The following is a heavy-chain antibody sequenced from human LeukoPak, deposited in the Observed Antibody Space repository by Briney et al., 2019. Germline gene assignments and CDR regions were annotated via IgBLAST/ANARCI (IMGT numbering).Heavy chain of an antibody. D-gene: IGHD3-16*01. V-gene: IGHV3-15*07. CDR3: ATPALGRRLYYYDY. CDR2: IRTKSDGETV. CDR1: GFTFSSAC. J-gene: IGHJ4*02. Sequence: GGSLRPSCAASGFTFSSACLSWVRQAPGKGLEWVGRIRTKSDGETVDYAAPVKGRFTISRDDSKNTLFLQMNSLKTEDTAVYYCATPALGRRLYYYDYWGQGTLVTVSS.